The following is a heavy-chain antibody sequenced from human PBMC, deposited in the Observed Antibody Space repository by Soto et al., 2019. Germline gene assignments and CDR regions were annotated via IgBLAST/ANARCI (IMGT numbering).Heavy chain of an antibody. Sequence: PSETLSLTCTVSGGSISSGDYYWSWIRQPPGKGLEWIGYIYCSGSTYYNPSLKSRVTISVDTSKNQFSLKLSSVTAADTAVYYCARDWVVNNWFDPWGQGTLVTVS. V-gene: IGHV4-30-4*01. CDR2: IYCSGST. CDR1: GGSISSGDYY. CDR3: ARDWVVNNWFDP. J-gene: IGHJ5*02. D-gene: IGHD2-15*01.